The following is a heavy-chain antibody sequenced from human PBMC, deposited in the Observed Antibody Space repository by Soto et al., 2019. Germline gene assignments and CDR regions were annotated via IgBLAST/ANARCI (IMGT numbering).Heavy chain of an antibody. Sequence: QITLKESGPALVKPTQTLTLTCTFSGFSLSTSGVGVGWIRQPPGKALEWLALIYWDDDKRYSPSLKSRLTITKDTSKNQVVLTMTNMDPVDTATYFCAHQQQLDDTGAFDIWGQGTMVTVSS. CDR3: AHQQQLDDTGAFDI. D-gene: IGHD6-13*01. V-gene: IGHV2-5*02. J-gene: IGHJ3*02. CDR2: IYWDDDK. CDR1: GFSLSTSGVG.